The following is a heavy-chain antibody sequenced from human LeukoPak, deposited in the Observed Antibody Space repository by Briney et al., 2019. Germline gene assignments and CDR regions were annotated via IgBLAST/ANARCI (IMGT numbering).Heavy chain of an antibody. CDR2: IYYSGST. J-gene: IGHJ6*03. CDR3: ARGKQLVTRYYYYMDV. Sequence: PSETLSLTCTVSGGSISSYYWSWIRQPPGKGPEWIGYIYYSGSTNYNPSLKSRVTISVDTSKNQFSLKLSSVTAADTAVYYCARGKQLVTRYYYYMDVWGKGTTVTVSS. CDR1: GGSISSYY. D-gene: IGHD6-13*01. V-gene: IGHV4-59*01.